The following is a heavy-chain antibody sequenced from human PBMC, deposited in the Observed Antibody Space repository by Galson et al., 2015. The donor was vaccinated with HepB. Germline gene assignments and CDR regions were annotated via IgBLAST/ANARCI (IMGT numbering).Heavy chain of an antibody. CDR3: ATDPEVDNWSGYAYNWFDP. CDR2: IIPLLGEP. D-gene: IGHD3-3*01. J-gene: IGHJ5*02. CDR1: GGTFSSSA. Sequence: SVKVSCKASGGTFSSSAISWVRQAPGHGLEWMGRIIPLLGEPNSAQKFQGRLTITADKSTSTAYMELSSLRSEDTAVYYCATDPEVDNWSGYAYNWFDPWGQGTLVTVSS. V-gene: IGHV1-69*04.